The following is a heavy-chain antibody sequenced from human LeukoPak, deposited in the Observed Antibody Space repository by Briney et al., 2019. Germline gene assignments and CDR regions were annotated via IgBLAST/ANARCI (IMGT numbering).Heavy chain of an antibody. Sequence: GASVKVSCKASGYTFTSYYMHWVRQAPGQGLEWMGIINPSGGSTSYAQKFQGRVTMTRDTSTSTVYMELSSLRSEDTAVYYCARDPARIAAAAPPKYYFDYWGQGTLVTASS. CDR3: ARDPARIAAAAPPKYYFDY. V-gene: IGHV1-46*01. D-gene: IGHD6-13*01. CDR1: GYTFTSYY. CDR2: INPSGGST. J-gene: IGHJ4*02.